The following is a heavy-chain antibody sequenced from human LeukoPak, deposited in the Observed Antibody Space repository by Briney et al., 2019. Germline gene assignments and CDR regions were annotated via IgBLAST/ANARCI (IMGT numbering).Heavy chain of an antibody. CDR3: ARQIVGATNRFDP. J-gene: IGHJ5*02. Sequence: SETLSLTCTVSGGSISSSSYYWGWIRQPPGKGLEWIGYIYYSGSTNYNPSLKSRVTISVDTSKNQFSLKLSSVTAADTAVYYCARQIVGATNRFDPWGQGTLVTVSS. D-gene: IGHD1-26*01. CDR2: IYYSGST. CDR1: GGSISSSSYY. V-gene: IGHV4-61*05.